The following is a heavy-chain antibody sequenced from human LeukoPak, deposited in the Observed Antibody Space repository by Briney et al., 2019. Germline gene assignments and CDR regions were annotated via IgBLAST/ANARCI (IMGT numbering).Heavy chain of an antibody. CDR3: ARAKYPIDTTNAFDI. CDR2: IIPIFGTA. CDR1: GGTFSSYA. V-gene: IGHV1-69*05. Sequence: ASVKVPCKASGGTFSSYAISWVRQAPGQGLEWMGGIIPIFGTANYAQKFQGRVTITTDESTSTAYMELSSLRSEDTAVYYCARAKYPIDTTNAFDIWGQGTMVTVSS. J-gene: IGHJ3*02. D-gene: IGHD1-26*01.